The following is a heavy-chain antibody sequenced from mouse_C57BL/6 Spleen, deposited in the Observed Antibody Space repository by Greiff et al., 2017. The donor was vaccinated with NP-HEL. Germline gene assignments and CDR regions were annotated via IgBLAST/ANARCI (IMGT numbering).Heavy chain of an antibody. CDR2: ISYDGSN. J-gene: IGHJ3*01. CDR1: GYSITSGYY. Sequence: DVQLVESGPGLVKPSQSLSLTCSVTGYSITSGYYWNWIRQFPGNKLEWMGYISYDGSNNYYPSLKNRISITRDTSKNQFFLKLNSVTTEDTATYYCARDEYYGSEAYWGQGTLVTVSA. D-gene: IGHD1-1*01. V-gene: IGHV3-6*01. CDR3: ARDEYYGSEAY.